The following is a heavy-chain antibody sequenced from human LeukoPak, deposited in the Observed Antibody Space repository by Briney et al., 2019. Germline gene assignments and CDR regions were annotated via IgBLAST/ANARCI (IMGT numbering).Heavy chain of an antibody. CDR2: ISYDGSNK. V-gene: IGHV3-30*03. CDR3: ARDPYTSGSDY. Sequence: GGSLRLSCAASGFTFSSYGMHWVRQAPGKGLEWVAVISYDGSNKYYADSVKGRFTISRDNAKNSLYLQMNSLRAEDTAVYFCARDPYTSGSDYWGQGTLVTVSS. D-gene: IGHD6-19*01. J-gene: IGHJ4*02. CDR1: GFTFSSYG.